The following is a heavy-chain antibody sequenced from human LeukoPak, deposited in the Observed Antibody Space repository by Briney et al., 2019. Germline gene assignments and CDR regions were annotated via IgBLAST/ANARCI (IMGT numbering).Heavy chain of an antibody. Sequence: SETLSLTCTVSGASISSSSYYWGWIRQPPGEGLEYIGGIYYSGITYYSPSLKSRVTISLDTSKNQFSLKLTSVTAADTTVYYCARDHYYDSSVAYWGQGTLVTVYS. CDR3: ARDHYYDSSVAY. V-gene: IGHV4-39*07. D-gene: IGHD3-22*01. J-gene: IGHJ4*02. CDR2: IYYSGIT. CDR1: GASISSSSYY.